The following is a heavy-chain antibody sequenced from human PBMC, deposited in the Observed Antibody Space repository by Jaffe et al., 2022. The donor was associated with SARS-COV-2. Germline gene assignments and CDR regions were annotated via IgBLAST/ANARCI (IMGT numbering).Heavy chain of an antibody. CDR3: ARAYSSRTLGAGY. D-gene: IGHD6-13*01. V-gene: IGHV4-61*02. CDR2: IYTSGST. Sequence: QVQLQESGPGLVKPSQTLSLTCTVSGGSISSGSYYWSWIRQPAGKGLEWIGRIYTSGSTNYNPSLKSRVTISVDTSKNQFSLKLSSVTAADTAVYYCARAYSSRTLGAGYWGQGTLVTVSS. CDR1: GGSISSGSYY. J-gene: IGHJ4*02.